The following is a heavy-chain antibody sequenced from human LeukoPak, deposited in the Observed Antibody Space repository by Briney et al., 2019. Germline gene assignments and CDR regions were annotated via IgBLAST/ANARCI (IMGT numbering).Heavy chain of an antibody. CDR2: ITSSSTYI. V-gene: IGHV3-21*01. CDR3: ARIYYQCYSMDV. Sequence: TGGSQRLSCAASGFTVINYSMHWVRQAPGRGLGWVSSITSSSTYIYYADSVRGRFTISRDNAKNLLYLQVNSLRAEDTAVCYCARIYYQCYSMDVWGKGTTVTVSS. J-gene: IGHJ6*03. CDR1: GFTVINYS.